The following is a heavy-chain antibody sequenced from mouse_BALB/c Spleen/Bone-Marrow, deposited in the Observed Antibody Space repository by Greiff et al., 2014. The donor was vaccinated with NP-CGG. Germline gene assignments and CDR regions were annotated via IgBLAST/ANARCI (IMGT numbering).Heavy chain of an antibody. V-gene: IGHV14-3*02. D-gene: IGHD2-3*01. CDR3: AHDAPFTY. CDR2: IDPASGNT. Sequence: VQLQQSGADLVKPGASVKLSCTTSGSNIKDTFMHWVKQRPEQGLEWIGRIDPASGNTKYDPKFRGKATITADTSSNKVSLQLSGLTSEDTAVYYCAHDAPFTYWGQGTLVTVSA. J-gene: IGHJ3*01. CDR1: GSNIKDTF.